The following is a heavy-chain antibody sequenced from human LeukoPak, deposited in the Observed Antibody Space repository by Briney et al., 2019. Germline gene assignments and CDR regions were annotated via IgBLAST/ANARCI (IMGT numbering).Heavy chain of an antibody. CDR1: GYTLTSYG. V-gene: IGHV1-18*01. D-gene: IGHD6-13*01. Sequence: ASVKVSCRASGYTLTSYGINWVRQAPGQGLEWLGWISAYTGDTKYAQNLQGRVNMTTDTSTSTAYMELKSLRSDDTAVYYCARERQRAAAVPYYFDYWGQGTLVTVSS. CDR3: ARERQRAAAVPYYFDY. J-gene: IGHJ4*02. CDR2: ISAYTGDT.